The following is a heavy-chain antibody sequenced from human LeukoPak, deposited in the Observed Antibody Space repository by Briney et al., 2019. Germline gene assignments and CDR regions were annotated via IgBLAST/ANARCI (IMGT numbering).Heavy chain of an antibody. D-gene: IGHD2-21*02. Sequence: HPSETLSLTCTVSGGSISSSSYYWGWIRQPPGKGLEWIGSIYYSGSTYYNPSLKSRVTISVDTSKNQFSLKLSSVTAADTAVYYCARVVVTTIRATSAFDIWGQGTMVTVSS. CDR2: IYYSGST. J-gene: IGHJ3*02. CDR1: GGSISSSSYY. V-gene: IGHV4-39*07. CDR3: ARVVVTTIRATSAFDI.